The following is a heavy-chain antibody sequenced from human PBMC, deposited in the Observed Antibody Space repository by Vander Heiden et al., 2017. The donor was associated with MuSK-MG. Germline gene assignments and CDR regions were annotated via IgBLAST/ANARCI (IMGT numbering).Heavy chain of an antibody. CDR2: ISGSGGST. J-gene: IGHJ4*02. Sequence: EVQLLESGGGLVQPGGSLRLSCAASGFTFGSYAMSWVRQAPGKGLEWVSAISGSGGSTYYADSVKGRFTISRDNSKNTLYLQMNSLRAEDTAVYYCAKDQGPVVVIATTDYWGQGTLVTVSS. V-gene: IGHV3-23*01. CDR3: AKDQGPVVVIATTDY. D-gene: IGHD2-21*01. CDR1: GFTFGSYA.